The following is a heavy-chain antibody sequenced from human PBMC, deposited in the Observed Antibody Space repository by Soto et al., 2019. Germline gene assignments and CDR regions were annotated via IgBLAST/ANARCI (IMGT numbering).Heavy chain of an antibody. Sequence: PGGSLRLSCAASGFTFSSYGMHWVRQAPGKGLEWVAVISYDGSNKYYADSVKGRFTISRDNSKNTLYLQMNSLRAEDTAVYYCAKEGGGYIAVAGLYYYYGMDVWGQGTTVTVSS. D-gene: IGHD6-19*01. CDR1: GFTFSSYG. J-gene: IGHJ6*02. CDR2: ISYDGSNK. V-gene: IGHV3-30*18. CDR3: AKEGGGYIAVAGLYYYYGMDV.